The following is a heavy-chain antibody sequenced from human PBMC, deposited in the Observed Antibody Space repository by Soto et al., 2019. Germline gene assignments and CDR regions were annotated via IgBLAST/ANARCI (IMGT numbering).Heavy chain of an antibody. CDR2: ISGGGGDK. CDR3: AKDRDPDGIWTFDS. Sequence: GGSLRLSCAASGFTFSNYAMNWVRQAPGKGLEWVSGISGGGGDKFYSDSVKGRFTISRDNSKDMLFLQMSSLRVDDTAVYYCAKDRDPDGIWTFDSWGQGTLVTVSS. CDR1: GFTFSNYA. V-gene: IGHV3-23*01. J-gene: IGHJ5*01. D-gene: IGHD3-9*01.